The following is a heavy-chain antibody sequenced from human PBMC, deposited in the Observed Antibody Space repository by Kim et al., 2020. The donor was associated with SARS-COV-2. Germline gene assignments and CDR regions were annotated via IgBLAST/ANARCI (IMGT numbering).Heavy chain of an antibody. D-gene: IGHD3-10*01. V-gene: IGHV4-34*01. Sequence: SETLSLTCAVYGGSFSAYYWSWIRQPPGKGLEWIGEINHSGSTNYNPSLKSRVTVSVDTSKNQFSLKLSSVTAADTAVYYCARERGYYGSGSSWFDPWG. J-gene: IGHJ5*02. CDR1: GGSFSAYY. CDR2: INHSGST. CDR3: ARERGYYGSGSSWFDP.